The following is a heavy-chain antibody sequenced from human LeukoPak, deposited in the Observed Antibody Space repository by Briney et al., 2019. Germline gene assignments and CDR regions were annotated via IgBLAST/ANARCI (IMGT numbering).Heavy chain of an antibody. CDR3: TRFVAGDEIGF. CDR1: GYTFTTYH. Sequence: ASVTVSCKASGYTFTTYHINWVRQARGQGREGMGWMYPNTGNTGYAQKFQGRVTMMRHTSISTAYMELSSLSSEDTAVYFCTRFVAGDEIGFWGQGTQVTVSS. CDR2: MYPNTGNT. V-gene: IGHV1-8*01. D-gene: IGHD2-21*01. J-gene: IGHJ4*02.